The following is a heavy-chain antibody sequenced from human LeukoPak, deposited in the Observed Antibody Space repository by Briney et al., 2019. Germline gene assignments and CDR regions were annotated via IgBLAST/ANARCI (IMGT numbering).Heavy chain of an antibody. V-gene: IGHV4-59*01. CDR3: ARVDLRYFDWLSTYYFDY. J-gene: IGHJ4*02. Sequence: KPSETLSLTCTVSGGSISSYYWSWIRQPPGKGLEWIWYICYSGSTNYNPSLKSRVTISVDTSKNQFSLKLSSVTAADTAVYYCARVDLRYFDWLSTYYFDYWGQGTLVTVSS. D-gene: IGHD3-9*01. CDR1: GGSISSYY. CDR2: ICYSGST.